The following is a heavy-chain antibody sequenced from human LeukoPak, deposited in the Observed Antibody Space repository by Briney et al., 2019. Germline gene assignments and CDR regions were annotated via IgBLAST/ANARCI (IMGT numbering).Heavy chain of an antibody. CDR2: ISSSGSTI. CDR1: GFTFSSYE. V-gene: IGHV3-48*03. Sequence: GGSLRLSCAASGFTFSSYEMNWVRQAPGKGLEWVSYISSSGSTIYYADSVKGRFTISRDNAKNSLYLQMNSLRAEDTAVYYCARVGSGPGPVVPADPFDYWGQGTLVTVSS. CDR3: ARVGSGPGPVVPADPFDY. J-gene: IGHJ4*02. D-gene: IGHD2-2*01.